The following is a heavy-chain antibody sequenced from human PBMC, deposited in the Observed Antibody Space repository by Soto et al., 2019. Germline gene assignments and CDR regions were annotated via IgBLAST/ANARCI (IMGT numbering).Heavy chain of an antibody. Sequence: SETLSLTCAVSGASIGTNNWWSWVRQPPGKGLEWIGEVYHSGTTSCNPSLKSRVTISXXXXXXQXSXTXXXXTAADTALYYCAVQGRGDFDYWSQGTLVTVSS. V-gene: IGHV4-4*02. J-gene: IGHJ4*02. CDR1: GASIGTNNW. CDR3: AVQGRGDFDY. D-gene: IGHD5-12*01. CDR2: VYHSGTT.